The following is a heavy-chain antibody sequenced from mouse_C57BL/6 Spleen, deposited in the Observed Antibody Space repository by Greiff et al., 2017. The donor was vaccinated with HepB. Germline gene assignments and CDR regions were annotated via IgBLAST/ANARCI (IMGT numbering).Heavy chain of an antibody. CDR1: GYTFTSYW. V-gene: IGHV1-53*01. CDR3: ASGGNYYGSSLRYFDV. CDR2: INPSNGGT. J-gene: IGHJ1*03. D-gene: IGHD1-1*01. Sequence: QVQLQQPGTELVKPGASVKLSCKASGYTFTSYWMHWVKQRPGQGLEWIGNINPSNGGTNYNEKFKSKATLTVDKSSSTAYMQLRSLTSEDSAVYYCASGGNYYGSSLRYFDVWGTGTTVTVSS.